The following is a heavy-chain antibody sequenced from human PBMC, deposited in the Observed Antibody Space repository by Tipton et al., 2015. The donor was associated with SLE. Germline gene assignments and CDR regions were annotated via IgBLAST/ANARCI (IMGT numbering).Heavy chain of an antibody. CDR1: GGSIRSSRHF. D-gene: IGHD4-17*01. Sequence: TLSLTCTVSGGSIRSSRHFWGWIRQPPGKGLEWIGTVYSGGNTYHIPSLKTRVPISVDTSRNQFSLKLSSVTVADTAVYYCTKDYNHDNADYNWGQGTLVIVSS. J-gene: IGHJ4*02. V-gene: IGHV4-39*07. CDR2: VYSGGNT. CDR3: TKDYNHDNADYN.